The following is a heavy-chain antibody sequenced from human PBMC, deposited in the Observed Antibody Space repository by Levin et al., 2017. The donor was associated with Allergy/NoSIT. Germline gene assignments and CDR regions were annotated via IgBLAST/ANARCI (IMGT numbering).Heavy chain of an antibody. Sequence: SETLSLTCAVYGGSFSGYYWSWIRQPPGKGLEWIGEINHSGSTNYNPSLKSRVTISVDTSKNQFSLKLSSVTAADTAVYYCARVRGRGTTRSSYFDYWGQGTLVTVSS. V-gene: IGHV4-34*01. CDR1: GGSFSGYY. J-gene: IGHJ4*02. D-gene: IGHD3-16*01. CDR2: INHSGST. CDR3: ARVRGRGTTRSSYFDY.